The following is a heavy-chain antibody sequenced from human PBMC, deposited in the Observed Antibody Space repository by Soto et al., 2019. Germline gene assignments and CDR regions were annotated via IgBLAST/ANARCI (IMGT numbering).Heavy chain of an antibody. J-gene: IGHJ6*02. Sequence: SETLSLTCTVSGGSISSGDYYWSWIRQPPGKGLEWIGYIYYSGSTYYNPSLKSRVTISVDTSKNQFSLKLSSVTAADTAVCYCARRGYYYGSGNSLDVWGQGTTVTVS. CDR2: IYYSGST. CDR3: ARRGYYYGSGNSLDV. V-gene: IGHV4-30-4*01. CDR1: GGSISSGDYY. D-gene: IGHD3-10*01.